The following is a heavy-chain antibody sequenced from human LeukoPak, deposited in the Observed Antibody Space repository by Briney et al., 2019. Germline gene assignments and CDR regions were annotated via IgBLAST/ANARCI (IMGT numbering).Heavy chain of an antibody. CDR2: IKQDGSEK. V-gene: IGHV3-7*01. J-gene: IGHJ4*02. D-gene: IGHD6-6*01. Sequence: GGSLRLSCAASGFTFSSYWMSWVRQAPGKGLEWVANIKQDGSEKYYVDSVKGRFTISRDNAKNSPYLQMNSLRAEDTAVYYCAVTEYSSSSRKPACDYWGQGTLVTVSS. CDR1: GFTFSSYW. CDR3: AVTEYSSSSRKPACDY.